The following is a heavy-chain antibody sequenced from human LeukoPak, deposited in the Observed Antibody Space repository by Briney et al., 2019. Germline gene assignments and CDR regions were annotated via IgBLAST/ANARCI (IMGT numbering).Heavy chain of an antibody. J-gene: IGHJ4*02. CDR1: GYTFTSYG. CDR2: ISAYNGNT. CDR3: ARDRAILGSHSLYFDY. V-gene: IGHV1-18*01. Sequence: ASVKVSCKASGYTFTSYGISWVRQAPGQGLEWMGWISAYNGNTNYAQKLQGRVTMTTDTSTSTAYMELRSLRSDDTAVYHCARDRAILGSHSLYFDYWGQGTLVTVSS. D-gene: IGHD3-3*01.